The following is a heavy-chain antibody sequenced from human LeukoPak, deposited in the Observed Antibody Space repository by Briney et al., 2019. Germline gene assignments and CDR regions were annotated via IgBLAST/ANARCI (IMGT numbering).Heavy chain of an antibody. CDR1: GGSFSGYY. CDR3: ARGGGTVTTFRDAFDI. V-gene: IGHV4-34*01. Sequence: SETLSLTCAVYGGSFSGYYWSWIRQPPGKGLEWSWEINNSGSTNYNPSLKSRVTISVDTSKNQFSLKLSSVTAADAAVYYCARGGGTVTTFRDAFDIWGQGTMVTVSS. J-gene: IGHJ3*02. D-gene: IGHD4-17*01. CDR2: INNSGST.